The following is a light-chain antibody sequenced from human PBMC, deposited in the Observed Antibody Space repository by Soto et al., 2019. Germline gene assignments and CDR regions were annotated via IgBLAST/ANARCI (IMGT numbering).Light chain of an antibody. CDR1: SSDIGAYNY. J-gene: IGLJ2*01. Sequence: QSALTQPASVSGSPGQSITISCTGTSSDIGAYNYVSWYQQHPGKAPKLMIYDVNIRPSGVSNRFSGSKSGNTASLPISGLQAEDEADYYCTSWTTSTTKIFGGGTKVTVL. CDR2: DVN. V-gene: IGLV2-14*03. CDR3: TSWTTSTTKI.